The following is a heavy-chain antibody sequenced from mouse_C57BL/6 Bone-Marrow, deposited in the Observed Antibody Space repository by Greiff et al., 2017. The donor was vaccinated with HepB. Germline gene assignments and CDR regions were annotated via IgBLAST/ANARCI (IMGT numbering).Heavy chain of an antibody. CDR3: ARNYYGSRAWFAY. CDR2: INPNNGGT. CDR1: GYTFTDYN. V-gene: IGHV1-22*01. Sequence: VHVKQSGPELVKPGASVKMSCKASGYTFTDYNMHWVKQSHGKSLEWIGYINPNNGGTSYNQKFKGKATLTVNKSSSTAYMELRSLTSEDSAVYYCARNYYGSRAWFAYWGQGTLVTVSA. J-gene: IGHJ3*01. D-gene: IGHD1-1*01.